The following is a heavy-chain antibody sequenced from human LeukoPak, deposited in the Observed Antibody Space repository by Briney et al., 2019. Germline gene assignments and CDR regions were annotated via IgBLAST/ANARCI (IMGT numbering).Heavy chain of an antibody. V-gene: IGHV3-7*01. CDR2: IKQDGSEK. Sequence: GGSLRLSCAASGFTFSSYAMSWVRQAPGKGLEWVAHIKQDGSEKYYVDSVKGRFTISRDNAKNSLYLQMNSLRAEDTAVYYCASAAAWGLFFDPWGQGTLVTVSS. D-gene: IGHD3-16*01. CDR1: GFTFSSYA. CDR3: ASAAAWGLFFDP. J-gene: IGHJ5*02.